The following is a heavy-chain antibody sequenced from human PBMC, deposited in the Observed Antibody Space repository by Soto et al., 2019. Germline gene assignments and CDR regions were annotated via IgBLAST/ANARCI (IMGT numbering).Heavy chain of an antibody. J-gene: IGHJ4*02. Sequence: QVQLVESGGGVVQPGRSLRLSCAASGFTFSSYAMHWVRQAPGKGLEWVAVISYDGSNKYYADSVKGRFTISRDNSKNTLYLQMNSLRAEDTAVYYCARDPGDGAFPYTIPSYYFDYWGQGTLVTVSS. CDR1: GFTFSSYA. CDR2: ISYDGSNK. CDR3: ARDPGDGAFPYTIPSYYFDY. D-gene: IGHD2-8*01. V-gene: IGHV3-30-3*01.